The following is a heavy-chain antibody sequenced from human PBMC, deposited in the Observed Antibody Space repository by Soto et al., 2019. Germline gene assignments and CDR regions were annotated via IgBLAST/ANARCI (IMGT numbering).Heavy chain of an antibody. J-gene: IGHJ5*02. V-gene: IGHV1-18*01. D-gene: IGHD6-6*01. CDR1: GYTFTSYG. Sequence: ASVKVSCKASGYTFTSYGISWVRQAPGQGLEWMGWISAYNGNTNYAQKLQGRVTMTTGTSTSTAYMELRSLRSDDTAVYYCARAFFSSSSLWWFDPWGQGTLVTVSS. CDR2: ISAYNGNT. CDR3: ARAFFSSSSLWWFDP.